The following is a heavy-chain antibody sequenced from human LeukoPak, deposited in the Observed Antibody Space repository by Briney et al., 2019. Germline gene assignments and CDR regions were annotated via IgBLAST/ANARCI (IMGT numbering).Heavy chain of an antibody. J-gene: IGHJ4*02. CDR3: GYSSGWLFDY. V-gene: IGHV3-7*01. CDR1: GLRFGSYW. CDR2: MNQDGSEK. Sequence: GGSLRLSCAASGLRFGSYWMNWVRQAPGKGLEWVANMNQDGSEKNYVDSVKGRFTISRDNDKNSLYLQMNSLRAEDAAVYYCGYSSGWLFDYWGQGALVTVSS. D-gene: IGHD6-19*01.